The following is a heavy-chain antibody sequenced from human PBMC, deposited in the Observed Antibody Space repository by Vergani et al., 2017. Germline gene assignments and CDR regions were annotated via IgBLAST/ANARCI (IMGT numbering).Heavy chain of an antibody. Sequence: QVQLVQSGAEVKKPGASVKVSCKVSGYTLTELSMHWVRQAPGKGLEWMGGFDPEDGETIYAQKFQGRVTMTEDTSTDTAYMELSSLRSEDTAVYYCATDHGRRIAARTYYYYRDVGGKGTTVTVAS. CDR3: ATDHGRRIAARTYYYYRDV. V-gene: IGHV1-24*01. J-gene: IGHJ6*03. CDR2: FDPEDGET. D-gene: IGHD6-6*01. CDR1: GYTLTELS.